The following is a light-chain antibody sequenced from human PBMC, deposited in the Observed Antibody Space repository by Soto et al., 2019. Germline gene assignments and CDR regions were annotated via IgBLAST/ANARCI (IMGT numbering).Light chain of an antibody. V-gene: IGKV3-20*01. CDR3: QQYGTTPWT. Sequence: EIVLTQSPGTLSLSPGERDTLSCMASQIVRNDHVAWYQQKTGQAPRLLISRAATRAIGIPDRFSGSGSGTGFTLTISSLEPEDFALYYCQQYGTTPWTVGQGTKVEIK. CDR1: QIVRNDH. J-gene: IGKJ1*01. CDR2: RAA.